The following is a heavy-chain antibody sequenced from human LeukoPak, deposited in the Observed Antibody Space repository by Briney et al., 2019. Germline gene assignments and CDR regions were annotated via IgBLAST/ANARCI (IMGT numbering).Heavy chain of an antibody. CDR1: GGSFSGYY. Sequence: SETLSLTCAVYGGSFSGYYWSWIRQPPGKGLEWIGEINHSGSTNYNPSLKSRVTISVDTSKNQFSLKLSSVTAADTAVYYCARGVLWWHPNWFDPWGQGTLVTVSS. D-gene: IGHD2-21*01. V-gene: IGHV4-34*01. CDR3: ARGVLWWHPNWFDP. CDR2: INHSGST. J-gene: IGHJ5*02.